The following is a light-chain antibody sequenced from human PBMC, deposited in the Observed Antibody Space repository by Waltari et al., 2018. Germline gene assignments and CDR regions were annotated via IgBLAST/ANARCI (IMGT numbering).Light chain of an antibody. J-gene: IGKJ1*01. CDR3: QQYDRYSAWT. Sequence: DIQMTQSPSTLSASVGDRGTITCRASQSVTRYLAWYQQKPGKAPKVLIWDVSSLERGVPSRFSGSGSGTEFTLTISSLQPDDFATYYCQQYDRYSAWTFGQGTKVEIK. CDR1: QSVTRY. CDR2: DVS. V-gene: IGKV1-5*01.